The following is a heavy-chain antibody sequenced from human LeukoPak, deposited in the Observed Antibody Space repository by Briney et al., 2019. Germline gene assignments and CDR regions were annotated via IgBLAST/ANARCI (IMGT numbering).Heavy chain of an antibody. CDR3: ALLFRGRIAVAGNH. Sequence: ASVKVSCKASGYTFTSYGISWVRQASGQGLEWMGGMNPNSGNTDYAQKFQGRVTMTRNTSKSTAYMELSSLRSEDTAVYYCALLFRGRIAVAGNHWGQGTLVTVSS. V-gene: IGHV1-8*02. J-gene: IGHJ5*02. CDR2: MNPNSGNT. CDR1: GYTFTSYG. D-gene: IGHD6-19*01.